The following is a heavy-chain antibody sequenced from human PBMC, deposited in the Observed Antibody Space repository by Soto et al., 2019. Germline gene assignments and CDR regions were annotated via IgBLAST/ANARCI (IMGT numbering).Heavy chain of an antibody. D-gene: IGHD6-13*01. Sequence: GGSLRVSCAASGFTFSSYGMHWVRQAPGKGLEWVAVISYDGSNKYYADSVKGRFTISRDNSKNTLYLQMNSLRAEDTAVYYCAKANSSSWYRYFDYWGQGTLVTVPQ. CDR2: ISYDGSNK. V-gene: IGHV3-30*18. J-gene: IGHJ4*02. CDR3: AKANSSSWYRYFDY. CDR1: GFTFSSYG.